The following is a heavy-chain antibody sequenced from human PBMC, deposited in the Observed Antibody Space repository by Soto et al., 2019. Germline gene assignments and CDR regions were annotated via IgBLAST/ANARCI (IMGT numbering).Heavy chain of an antibody. Sequence: GGSLRLSCVASGVTFNEHAMYWGRQGPEKGLEWVSSITWNGGTIVYADSVKARFTIYRHNAKNSLYLQMNSLRPHDTALYYCAKENPLGGYYSYGMTVWGQGPT. CDR3: AKENPLGGYYSYGMTV. CDR2: ITWNGGTI. V-gene: IGHV3-9*01. J-gene: IGHJ6*02. CDR1: GVTFNEHA. D-gene: IGHD3-16*01.